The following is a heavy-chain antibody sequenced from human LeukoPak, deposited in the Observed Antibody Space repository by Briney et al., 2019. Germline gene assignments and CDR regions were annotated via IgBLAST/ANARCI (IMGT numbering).Heavy chain of an antibody. V-gene: IGHV1-18*01. CDR3: ARAHETYYYDSSGDY. CDR1: DYTFTSYG. Sequence: VASVKVSCKASDYTFTSYGISWVRQAPGQGLEWMGWISAYNGNTNYAQKLQGRVTMTTDTSTSTAYMELRSLRSDDTAVYYCARAHETYYYDSSGDYWGQGTLVTVSS. CDR2: ISAYNGNT. D-gene: IGHD3-22*01. J-gene: IGHJ4*02.